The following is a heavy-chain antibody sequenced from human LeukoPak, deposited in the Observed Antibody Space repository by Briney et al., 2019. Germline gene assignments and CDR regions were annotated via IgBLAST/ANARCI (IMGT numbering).Heavy chain of an antibody. CDR2: IKQDGSEK. CDR1: GFTFSNCW. V-gene: IGHV3-7*01. Sequence: GGSLRLSCAASGFTFSNCWMSWVRQAPGKGLEWVANIKQDGSEKYYVNSVKGRFTISRDNAKNSLYLQMDSLRAEDTAIYYCARMNYVSTGWGAPFDYWGQGTLVTVSS. D-gene: IGHD1-7*01. CDR3: ARMNYVSTGWGAPFDY. J-gene: IGHJ4*02.